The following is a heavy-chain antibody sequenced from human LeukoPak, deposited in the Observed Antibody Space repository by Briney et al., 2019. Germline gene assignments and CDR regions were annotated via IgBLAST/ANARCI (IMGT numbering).Heavy chain of an antibody. CDR3: ARDPR. Sequence: GGSLRLSCAASGFTFSKHWVSWVRQAPGKGLEWVANVNQDGSEKYYVDSVRGRFTISRDNAKNSLYLQMNSLRAEDTAVYYCARDPRWGQGTLVIVSS. V-gene: IGHV3-7*01. CDR2: VNQDGSEK. CDR1: GFTFSKHW. J-gene: IGHJ4*02.